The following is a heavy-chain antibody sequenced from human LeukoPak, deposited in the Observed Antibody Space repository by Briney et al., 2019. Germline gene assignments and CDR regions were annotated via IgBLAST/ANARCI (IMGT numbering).Heavy chain of an antibody. J-gene: IGHJ4*02. CDR3: ANNLPTADHGH. D-gene: IGHD1-14*01. V-gene: IGHV3-53*01. Sequence: PGGSLRLSCAASGFTVSSNYMSWVRQAPGKGLEWVSVIYSGGSTYYADSVKGRFTISRDNSKNTLYLQMNSLRAEDTAVYYCANNLPTADHGHWGQGTLVTVSS. CDR1: GFTVSSNY. CDR2: IYSGGST.